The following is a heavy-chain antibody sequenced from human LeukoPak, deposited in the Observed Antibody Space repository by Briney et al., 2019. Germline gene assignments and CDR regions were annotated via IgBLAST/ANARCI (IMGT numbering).Heavy chain of an antibody. V-gene: IGHV3-11*04. CDR2: ISSSGLTT. J-gene: IGHJ5*02. Sequence: PGGSLRLSCAASGFTFSDFYMNWIRQAPGKGLEWVSYISSSGLTTKYADSVRGRFTISRDNAKNSLYLQMNSLRADDTAVYYCARGGSYYWPIDLWGQGTLVTVSS. CDR1: GFTFSDFY. D-gene: IGHD1-26*01. CDR3: ARGGSYYWPIDL.